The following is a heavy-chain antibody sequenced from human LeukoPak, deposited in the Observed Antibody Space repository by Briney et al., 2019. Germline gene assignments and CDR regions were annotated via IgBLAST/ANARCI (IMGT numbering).Heavy chain of an antibody. Sequence: SETLSLTCDVSGVSISSYYWSWIRQPAGKGLEWIGRIYTSGSTNYNPSLKSRVTMSVDTSKNRFSLKLSSVTAADTAVYYCAKHDSSGFYFDYWGQGTLVTVSS. CDR3: AKHDSSGFYFDY. CDR1: GVSISSYY. D-gene: IGHD3-22*01. CDR2: IYTSGST. J-gene: IGHJ4*02. V-gene: IGHV4-4*07.